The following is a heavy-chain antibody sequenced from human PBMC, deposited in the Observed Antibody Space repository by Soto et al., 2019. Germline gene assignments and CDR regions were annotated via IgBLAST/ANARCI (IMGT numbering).Heavy chain of an antibody. CDR2: ISSSSSYI. CDR3: ARDRDTMRVVARIFQH. CDR1: GFTFSSYS. J-gene: IGHJ1*01. Sequence: EVQLVESGGGLVKPGGSLRLSCAASGFTFSSYSMNWVRQAPGKGLEWVSSISSSSSYIYYADSVKGRFTISRDNAKNXLYLQMNSLRAEDTAVYYCARDRDTMRVVARIFQHWGQGTLVTVSS. V-gene: IGHV3-21*01. D-gene: IGHD3-22*01.